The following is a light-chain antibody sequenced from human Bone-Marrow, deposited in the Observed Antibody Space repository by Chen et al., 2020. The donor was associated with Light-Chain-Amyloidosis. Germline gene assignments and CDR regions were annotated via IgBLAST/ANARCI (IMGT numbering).Light chain of an antibody. J-gene: IGKJ1*01. CDR1: QCISSY. Sequence: IQLTQSPSSLSASVGDRVTITCRASQCISSYVSWYQQKPGKSPKVLIYAASTLQSGVQSRFSGSGSGTDFTLTIRSLQPEDFATYYCQQINSYPWTFGQGTKVEIK. CDR2: AAS. V-gene: IGKV1-9*01. CDR3: QQINSYPWT.